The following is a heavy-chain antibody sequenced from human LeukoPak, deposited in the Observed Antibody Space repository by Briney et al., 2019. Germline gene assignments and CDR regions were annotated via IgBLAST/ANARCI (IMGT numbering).Heavy chain of an antibody. CDR3: ARVETTVTTWVPEYLQH. CDR1: GGSISSSNFY. Sequence: PSETLSLTCTVSGGSISSSNFYWGWIRQPPGKGLEWIGSIYYSGSTYYNPSLKSRVTISVDTSKNQFSLKLSSVTAADTAVYYCARVETTVTTWVPEYLQHWGQGPLVSVSS. D-gene: IGHD4-17*01. J-gene: IGHJ1*01. CDR2: IYYSGST. V-gene: IGHV4-39*07.